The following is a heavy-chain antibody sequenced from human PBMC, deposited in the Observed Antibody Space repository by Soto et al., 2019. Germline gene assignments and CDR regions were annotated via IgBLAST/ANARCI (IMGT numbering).Heavy chain of an antibody. CDR2: VSIGGST. CDR3: AKRRGAGGHFDY. V-gene: IGHV3-23*01. D-gene: IGHD2-15*01. J-gene: IGHJ4*02. Sequence: GGSLRLSCAASGFTFSSYAMGWVRQGPGKGLEWVAVVSIGGSTHYADSVRGRFTISRDNSKNTLSLQMNSLTAEDTAVYFCAKRRGAGGHFDYWGQGALVTVYS. CDR1: GFTFSSYA.